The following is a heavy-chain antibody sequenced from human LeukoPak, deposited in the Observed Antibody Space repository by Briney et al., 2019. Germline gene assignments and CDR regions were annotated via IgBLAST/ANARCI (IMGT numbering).Heavy chain of an antibody. CDR2: ISPYSGNT. V-gene: IGHV1-18*01. Sequence: ASVKLSCKASGYTFSSYGITWLRQAPGQRLECMGWISPYSGNTDYAQKLQGRVTMTTDRSTTTAYMELRSLGFDDTAVYYCARTSGVSVAGSPYYFDLWGQGTLITVSS. D-gene: IGHD6-13*01. CDR3: ARTSGVSVAGSPYYFDL. CDR1: GYTFSSYG. J-gene: IGHJ4*02.